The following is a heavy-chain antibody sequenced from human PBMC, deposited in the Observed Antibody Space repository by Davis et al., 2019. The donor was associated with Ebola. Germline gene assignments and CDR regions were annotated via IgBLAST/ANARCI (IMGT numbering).Heavy chain of an antibody. CDR2: INAGNGNT. J-gene: IGHJ6*04. CDR1: GYTFTSYA. V-gene: IGHV1-3*01. D-gene: IGHD3-10*01. Sequence: ASVKVSCKASGYTFTSYAMHWVRQAPGQRLEWMGWINAGNGNTKYSQKFQGRVTITRDTSASTAYMELSSLRSEDTAVYYCARKYYYGSGSPYYYGMDVWGKGTTVTVSS. CDR3: ARKYYYGSGSPYYYGMDV.